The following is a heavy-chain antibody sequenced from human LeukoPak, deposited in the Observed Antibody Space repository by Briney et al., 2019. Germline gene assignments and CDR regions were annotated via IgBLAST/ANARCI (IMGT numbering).Heavy chain of an antibody. CDR3: ARDNNWSFDN. V-gene: IGHV3-48*02. CDR2: IRGDTSTI. J-gene: IGHJ4*02. Sequence: GGSLRLSCAASGFTFSAYGMNWVRQAPGKGLEWVSYIRGDTSTIYYADSVKGRFTISRDNAKNSLYPQMNRLRDEDTAVYYCARDNNWSFDNWGQGTLVTVSS. CDR1: GFTFSAYG. D-gene: IGHD1-20*01.